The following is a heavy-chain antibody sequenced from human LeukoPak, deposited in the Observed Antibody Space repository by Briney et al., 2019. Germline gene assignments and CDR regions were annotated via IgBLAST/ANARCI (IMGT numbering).Heavy chain of an antibody. Sequence: PGRSLRLSCAASGFAFNSYGMHWVRQAPGKGLEWVAVIWYDGSNKYYADSVKGRFTISRDNSKNTLYLQMNSLRAEDTAVYYCARGYGGDYYDSSGYSRPYYFGYWGQGTLVTVSS. D-gene: IGHD3-22*01. CDR2: IWYDGSNK. CDR3: ARGYGGDYYDSSGYSRPYYFGY. V-gene: IGHV3-33*01. J-gene: IGHJ4*02. CDR1: GFAFNSYG.